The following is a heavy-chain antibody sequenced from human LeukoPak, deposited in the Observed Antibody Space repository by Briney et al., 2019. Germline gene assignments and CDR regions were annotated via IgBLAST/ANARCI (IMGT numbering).Heavy chain of an antibody. J-gene: IGHJ4*02. CDR3: AISAGSGFELDY. V-gene: IGHV4-4*07. CDR1: GGSISSYY. Sequence: SETLSLTCAVSGGSISSYYWSWIRQPAGKGLEWIGRSYTTGSSNYNPSLKSRVTMSLDTSNQFSLKLSSVTAAATAVYYCAISAGSGFELDYWGQGILVTVSS. D-gene: IGHD1-1*01. CDR2: SYTTGSS.